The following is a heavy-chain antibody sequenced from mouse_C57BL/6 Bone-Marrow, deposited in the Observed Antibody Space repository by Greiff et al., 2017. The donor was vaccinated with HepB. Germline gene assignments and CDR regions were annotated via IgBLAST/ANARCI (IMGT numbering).Heavy chain of an antibody. CDR1: GYTFTSYG. V-gene: IGHV1-81*01. Sequence: VQLQQSGAELARPGASVKLSCKASGYTFTSYGISWVKQRTGQGLEWIGEIYPRSGNTYYNEKFKGKATLTADKSSSTAYRELRSLTSEDSAVYFCARDYYGSRGFAYWGQGTLVTVSA. D-gene: IGHD1-1*01. CDR3: ARDYYGSRGFAY. CDR2: IYPRSGNT. J-gene: IGHJ3*01.